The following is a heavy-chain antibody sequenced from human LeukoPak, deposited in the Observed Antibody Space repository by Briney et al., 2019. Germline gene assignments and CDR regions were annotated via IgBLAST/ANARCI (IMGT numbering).Heavy chain of an antibody. D-gene: IGHD3-10*01. Sequence: SETLSLTCTVSGGSISSYYWSWIRQPPGKGLEWIGEINHSGSTNYNPSLKSRVTISVDTSKNQFSLKLSSVTAADTAVYYCARCPLNYYGSGSYYKRGFDYWGQGTLVTVSS. J-gene: IGHJ4*02. V-gene: IGHV4-34*01. CDR1: GGSISSYY. CDR2: INHSGST. CDR3: ARCPLNYYGSGSYYKRGFDY.